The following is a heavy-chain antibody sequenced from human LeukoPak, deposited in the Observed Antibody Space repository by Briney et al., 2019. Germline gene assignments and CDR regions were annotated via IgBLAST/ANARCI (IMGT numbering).Heavy chain of an antibody. V-gene: IGHV1-18*01. CDR1: GYTFTSYG. Sequence: VASVKVSCKASGYTFTSYGISWVRQAPGQRLEWMGWISAYNGNTNYAQKLQGRVTMTTDTSTSTAYMELRSLRSDDTAVYYCARVGDDYGDYYTDYWGQGTLVTVSS. J-gene: IGHJ4*02. CDR3: ARVGDDYGDYYTDY. D-gene: IGHD4-17*01. CDR2: ISAYNGNT.